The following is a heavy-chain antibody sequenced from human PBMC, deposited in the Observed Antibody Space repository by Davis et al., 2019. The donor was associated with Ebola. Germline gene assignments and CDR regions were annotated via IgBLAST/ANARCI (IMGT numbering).Heavy chain of an antibody. CDR2: IYTSGST. J-gene: IGHJ3*02. Sequence: PSETLSLTCTVSGGSISSYYWSWIRQPAGKGLEWIGRIYTSGSTNYNPSLKSRVTMSVDTSKNQFSLKLSSVTAADTAVYYCARLGVVVVPAAHHAFDIWGQGTMVTVSS. CDR3: ARLGVVVVPAAHHAFDI. V-gene: IGHV4-4*07. CDR1: GGSISSYY. D-gene: IGHD2-2*01.